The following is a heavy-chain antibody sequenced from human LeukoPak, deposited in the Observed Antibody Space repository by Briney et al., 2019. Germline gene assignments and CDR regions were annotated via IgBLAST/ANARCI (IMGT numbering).Heavy chain of an antibody. V-gene: IGHV4-31*03. CDR1: GGSISSGGYY. J-gene: IGHJ4*02. Sequence: SETLSLTCTVSGGSISSGGYYWSWIRQHPGKGLEWIGYIYYSGSAYYNPSLKSRVTISVDTSKNQFSLKLSSVTAADTAVYYCARADYGDPGYFDYWGQGTLVTVSS. D-gene: IGHD4-17*01. CDR3: ARADYGDPGYFDY. CDR2: IYYSGSA.